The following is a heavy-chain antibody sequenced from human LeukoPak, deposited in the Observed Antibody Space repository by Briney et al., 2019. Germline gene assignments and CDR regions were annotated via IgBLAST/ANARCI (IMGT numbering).Heavy chain of an antibody. CDR2: ISAYNGNT. D-gene: IGHD3-22*01. CDR1: GYTFTSYG. Sequence: ASVKVSCKASGYTFTSYGISWVRQAPGQGLEWMGWISAYNGNTNYAQNLQGRVTMTTDTSTRTAYMELRSLGSDDTAVYYCARDTMIVVVRHAFDVWGQGTMVTVSS. J-gene: IGHJ3*01. V-gene: IGHV1-18*01. CDR3: ARDTMIVVVRHAFDV.